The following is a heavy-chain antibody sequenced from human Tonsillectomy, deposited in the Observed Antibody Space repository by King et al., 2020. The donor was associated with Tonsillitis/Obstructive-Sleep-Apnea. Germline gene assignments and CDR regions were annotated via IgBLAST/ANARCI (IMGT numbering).Heavy chain of an antibody. CDR2: ISSSGSTI. CDR1: GFTFSSYE. D-gene: IGHD6-13*01. Sequence: VQLVESGGGLVQPGGSLRLSCAASGFTFSSYEMNWVRQAPGKGLEWVSYISSSGSTIYYADSVKGRFTISRDNAKNSLYLQMNSLRAEDTAVYYCATGIAAAGTVVFDYWGQGTLVTVSS. CDR3: ATGIAAAGTVVFDY. V-gene: IGHV3-48*03. J-gene: IGHJ4*02.